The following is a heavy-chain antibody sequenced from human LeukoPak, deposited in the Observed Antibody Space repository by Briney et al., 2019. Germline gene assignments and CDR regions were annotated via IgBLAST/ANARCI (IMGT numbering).Heavy chain of an antibody. J-gene: IGHJ4*02. Sequence: GGSLRLSCAASGFTFSSYAMHWVRQAPGKGLEWVAVISYDGSNKYYADSVKGRFTISRDNSKNTLYLQMNSLRAEDTAVYYCARVVGSSGLEGDYWGQGTLVTVSS. CDR2: ISYDGSNK. V-gene: IGHV3-30-3*01. CDR3: ARVVGSSGLEGDY. D-gene: IGHD3-22*01. CDR1: GFTFSSYA.